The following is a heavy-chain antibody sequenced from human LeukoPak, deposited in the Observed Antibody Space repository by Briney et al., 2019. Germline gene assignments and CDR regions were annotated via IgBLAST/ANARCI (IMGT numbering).Heavy chain of an antibody. CDR3: ARAPTVVTPYLDY. CDR2: ISGSGGST. V-gene: IGHV3-23*01. J-gene: IGHJ4*02. D-gene: IGHD4-23*01. CDR1: GFTFSSYA. Sequence: PGGSLRLSCAASGFTFSSYAMSWVRQAPGKGLEWVSAISGSGGSTYYADSVKGRFTISRDNSKNTLYLQMDSLRAEDTAVYYCARAPTVVTPYLDYWGQGTLVTVSS.